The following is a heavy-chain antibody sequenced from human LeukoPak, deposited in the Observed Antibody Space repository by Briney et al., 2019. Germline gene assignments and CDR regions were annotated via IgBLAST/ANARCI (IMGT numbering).Heavy chain of an antibody. J-gene: IGHJ4*02. CDR3: AKDVGYSSTFTFEY. CDR2: IVWNSGSI. V-gene: IGHV3-9*01. Sequence: GRSLRLSCAASGFTFDDYAMHWVRQAPGKGLEWVSGIVWNSGSIDYADSVKGRFTISRDNAKSSLYLQMNSLRDEDTAFYYCAKDVGYSSTFTFEYWGQETLVTVSS. CDR1: GFTFDDYA. D-gene: IGHD6-13*01.